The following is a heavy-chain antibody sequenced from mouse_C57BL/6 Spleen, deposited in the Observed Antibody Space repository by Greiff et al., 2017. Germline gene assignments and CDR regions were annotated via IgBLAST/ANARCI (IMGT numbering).Heavy chain of an antibody. D-gene: IGHD2-4*01. V-gene: IGHV14-2*01. CDR1: GFNIKDYY. CDR2: IDPEDGDT. Sequence: EVQLQQSGAELVKPGASVKLSCTASGFNIKDYYMHWVKQRTEQGLEWIGRIDPEDGDTKYAPKFQGKATITADTSSNTAYLQLSSLTSEDTAVYYCARDYDYGGWFAYWGQGTLVTVSA. J-gene: IGHJ3*01. CDR3: ARDYDYGGWFAY.